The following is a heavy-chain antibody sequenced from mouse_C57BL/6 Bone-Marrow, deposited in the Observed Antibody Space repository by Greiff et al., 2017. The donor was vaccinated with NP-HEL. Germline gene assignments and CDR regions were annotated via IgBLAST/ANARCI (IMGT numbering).Heavy chain of an antibody. J-gene: IGHJ3*01. CDR2: ISYDGSN. Sequence: EVQLLESGPGLVKPSQSLSLTCSVTGYSFTSGYYWNWIRQFPGNKLEWMGFISYDGSNNYNPPLKNRISITRDTSKNQFFLKLNSVTTEDTATYYCARERQLRLPAWFAYWGQGTLVTVSA. CDR1: GYSFTSGYY. D-gene: IGHD3-2*02. V-gene: IGHV3-6*01. CDR3: ARERQLRLPAWFAY.